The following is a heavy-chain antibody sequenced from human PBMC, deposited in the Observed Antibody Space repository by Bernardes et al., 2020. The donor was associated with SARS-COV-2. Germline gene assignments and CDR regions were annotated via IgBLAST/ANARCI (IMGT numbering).Heavy chain of an antibody. V-gene: IGHV4-39*01. CDR2: IYYSGST. CDR3: ARGSRVVPAAATYKYYFDY. D-gene: IGHD2-2*01. CDR1: GGSISSSSYY. Sequence: SETLSLTCTVSGGSISSSSYYWGWIRQPPGKGLEWIGSIYYSGSTYYNPSLKSRVTISVDTSKNQFSLKLSSVTAADTAVYYCARGSRVVPAAATYKYYFDYWGQGTLVTVSS. J-gene: IGHJ4*02.